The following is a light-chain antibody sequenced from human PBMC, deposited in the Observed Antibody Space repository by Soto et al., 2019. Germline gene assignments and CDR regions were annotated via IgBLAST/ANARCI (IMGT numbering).Light chain of an antibody. J-gene: IGKJ1*01. V-gene: IGKV3-15*01. CDR2: DAS. CDR1: RSVSSN. CDR3: HQYNDWPPA. Sequence: EIVLTQSPATLSLSPGEGATLSCRASRSVSSNVAWYQQKPGQAPRLLIYDASTRETGIPARFSGSGSGTEFTLTISSLQSEDFAVFYCHQYNDWPPAFGQGTKVDIK.